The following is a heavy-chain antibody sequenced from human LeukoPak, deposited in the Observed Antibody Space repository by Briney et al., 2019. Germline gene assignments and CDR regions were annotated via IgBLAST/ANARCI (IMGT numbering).Heavy chain of an antibody. J-gene: IGHJ6*03. CDR1: GFIFGNYA. V-gene: IGHV3-23*01. D-gene: IGHD6-13*01. Sequence: GGSLRLSCAASGFIFGNYAMNWVRQAPGKGLEWVSTISGSGGSTYYADSVKGRFTISRDNSKNTVYLQMNSLRADDTALYYCARNQDSSWYYYYMDVWGKGTTVTVSS. CDR3: ARNQDSSWYYYYMDV. CDR2: ISGSGGST.